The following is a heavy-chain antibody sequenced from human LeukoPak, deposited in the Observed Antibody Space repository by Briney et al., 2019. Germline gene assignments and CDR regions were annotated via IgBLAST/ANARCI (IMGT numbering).Heavy chain of an antibody. CDR3: ARVRSSWAFDI. CDR1: GGSISSGDYY. J-gene: IGHJ3*02. CDR2: IYYSGST. Sequence: SQTLSLTCTVSGGSISSGDYYWSWIRQPPGKGLEWIGYIYYSGSTYYNPSPKSRVTISVDTSKNQFSLKLSSVTAADTAVYYCARVRSSWAFDIWGQGTMVTVSS. V-gene: IGHV4-30-4*01.